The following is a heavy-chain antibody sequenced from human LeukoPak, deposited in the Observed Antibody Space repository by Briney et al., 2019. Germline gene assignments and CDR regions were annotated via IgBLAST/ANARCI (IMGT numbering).Heavy chain of an antibody. CDR3: ARKLAVD. J-gene: IGHJ4*02. V-gene: IGHV3-48*04. CDR1: RFPFSSYS. Sequence: GSLRLSCAASRFPFSSYSMNWVRQAPGKGLEWISYIRSNSDTIYYADSVKGRFTISRDNAKNSLYLQMNSLRAEDTAVYYCARKLAVDWGQGTLVTVSS. D-gene: IGHD6-19*01. CDR2: IRSNSDTI.